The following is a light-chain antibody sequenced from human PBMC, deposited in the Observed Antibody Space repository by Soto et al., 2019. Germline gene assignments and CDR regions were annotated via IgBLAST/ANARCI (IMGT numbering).Light chain of an antibody. CDR3: QQYNSLPLT. J-gene: IGKJ4*01. CDR1: QSVLYSSSNKNY. V-gene: IGKV4-1*01. CDR2: WAS. Sequence: DIVMTQSPDSLAVSLGERATINCKSSQSVLYSSSNKNYLAWYQQKPGQPPKLLIYWASTRESGVPDRFSGSGSGTQFTLTISSLQAEDVAVYYCQQYNSLPLTFGGGTKVEIK.